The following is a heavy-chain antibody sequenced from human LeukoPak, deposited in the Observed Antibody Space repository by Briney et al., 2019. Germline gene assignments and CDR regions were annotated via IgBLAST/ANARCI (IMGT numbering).Heavy chain of an antibody. CDR2: IYYSGST. CDR1: GGSISSCY. CDR3: ARGGYSSSWYQILVTPFDY. Sequence: SETLSLTCTVSGGSISSCYWSWIRQPPGKGLEWIGYIYYSGSTNYNPSLKSRVTISVDTSKNQFSLKLSSVTAADTAVYYCARGGYSSSWYQILVTPFDYWGQGTLVTVSS. V-gene: IGHV4-59*01. D-gene: IGHD6-13*01. J-gene: IGHJ4*02.